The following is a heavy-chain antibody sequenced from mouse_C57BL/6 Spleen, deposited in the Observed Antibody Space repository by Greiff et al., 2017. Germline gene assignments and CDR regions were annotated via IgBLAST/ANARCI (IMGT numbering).Heavy chain of an antibody. V-gene: IGHV1-26*01. CDR2: INPNNGGT. D-gene: IGHD1-1*01. J-gene: IGHJ2*01. Sequence: EVQLQQSGPELVKPGASVKISCKASGYTFTDYYMNWVKQSHGKSLEWIGDINPNNGGTSYNQKFKGKATLTVDKSSSTAYMELRSLTSEDSAVYYCAREGTTGGGYYFDYWGQGTTLQSPQ. CDR1: GYTFTDYY. CDR3: AREGTTGGGYYFDY.